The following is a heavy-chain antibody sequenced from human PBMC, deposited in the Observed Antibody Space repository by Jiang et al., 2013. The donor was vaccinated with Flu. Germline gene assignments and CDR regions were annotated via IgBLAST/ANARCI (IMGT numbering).Heavy chain of an antibody. CDR1: GYTFGSYF. V-gene: IGHV1-46*01. Sequence: SVKVSCKASGYTFGSYFMHWVRQAPGQGLEWMGIINPADGSADYAQRFQGRVTMTRDTSTRTFYMEVSSLRSEDTAVYYCAREGSSPVLGTFDVWGQGTLVTVSS. D-gene: IGHD3-10*01. CDR2: INPADGSA. CDR3: AREGSSPVLGTFDV. J-gene: IGHJ3*01.